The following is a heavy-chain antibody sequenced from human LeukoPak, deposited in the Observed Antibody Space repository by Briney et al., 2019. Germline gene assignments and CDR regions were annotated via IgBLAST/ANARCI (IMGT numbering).Heavy chain of an antibody. Sequence: GGSLRLSCAPSGFTFSSYNMSWVRQGPGKRLEWFSSISSSSSYIYYADSVKGRFTISRDNAKNSLYLQMNSLRAEDTAVYYCARLGDGGAWSDWGQGTLVTVSS. J-gene: IGHJ4*02. CDR1: GFTFSSYN. CDR3: ARLGDGGAWSD. CDR2: ISSSSSYI. V-gene: IGHV3-21*01. D-gene: IGHD3-16*01.